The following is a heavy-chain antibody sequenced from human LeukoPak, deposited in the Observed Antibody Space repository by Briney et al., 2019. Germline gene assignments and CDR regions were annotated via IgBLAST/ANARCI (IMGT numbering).Heavy chain of an antibody. J-gene: IGHJ5*02. CDR2: MNPNSGNT. D-gene: IGHD4-17*01. V-gene: IGHV1-8*03. Sequence: GASVKVSCKASGYTFTNYDINWVRQATGQGLEWMGWMNPNSGNTGYAQKFQGRVTITRNTSISTAYMELSSLRSEDTAVYYCARGYGDYLYWFDPWGQGTLVTVSS. CDR1: GYTFTNYD. CDR3: ARGYGDYLYWFDP.